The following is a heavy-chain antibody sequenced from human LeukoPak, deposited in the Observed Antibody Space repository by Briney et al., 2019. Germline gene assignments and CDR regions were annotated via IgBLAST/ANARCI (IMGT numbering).Heavy chain of an antibody. J-gene: IGHJ2*01. V-gene: IGHV4-59*01. Sequence: ASETLSLTCTVSGGSISGYYWSWIRQSPGKGLEWIGYIYYRGSTDYNPSLKSRVTMSLDTSNHQCSLKLSSVTTADTAVYYCARGAAVAGANWYFDLWGRGTLVTVSS. D-gene: IGHD6-19*01. CDR1: GGSISGYY. CDR2: IYYRGST. CDR3: ARGAAVAGANWYFDL.